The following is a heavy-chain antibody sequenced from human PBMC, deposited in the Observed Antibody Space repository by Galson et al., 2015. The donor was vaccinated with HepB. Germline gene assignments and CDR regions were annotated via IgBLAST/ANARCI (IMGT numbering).Heavy chain of an antibody. CDR1: GYTFTSYG. J-gene: IGHJ4*02. CDR2: ISAYNANT. Sequence: SVKVSCKASGYTFTSYGISWVRQAPGQGLEWMGWISAYNANTHYAQNFQGRVTMTTDTSTSTAYMELRSLTSDDTAIYYCARVNGTSSHFFDYWGQGTQVTVSS. CDR3: ARVNGTSSHFFDY. V-gene: IGHV1-18*01. D-gene: IGHD2-2*01.